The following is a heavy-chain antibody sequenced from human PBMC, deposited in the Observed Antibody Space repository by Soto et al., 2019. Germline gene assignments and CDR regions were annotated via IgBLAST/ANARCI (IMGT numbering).Heavy chain of an antibody. Sequence: WASVKVSCKASGYTFTNHYLHWVRQAPGQGLQWMGWINPSSGDTNYAQQFQGLVTMTRDTSISTAYMELRSLRSDDTAVYYCARERYSDYNLFDYWGQGALVTVSS. J-gene: IGHJ4*02. CDR3: ARERYSDYNLFDY. V-gene: IGHV1-2*04. CDR2: INPSSGDT. CDR1: GYTFTNHY. D-gene: IGHD5-12*01.